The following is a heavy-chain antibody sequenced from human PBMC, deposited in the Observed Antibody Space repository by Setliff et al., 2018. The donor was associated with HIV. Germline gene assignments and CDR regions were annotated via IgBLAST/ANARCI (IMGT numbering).Heavy chain of an antibody. CDR2: IYYTGFA. J-gene: IGHJ4*02. D-gene: IGHD1-1*01. V-gene: IGHV4-39*02. CDR1: GDSISSGSYF. Sequence: SETLSLTCSVSGDSISSGSYFWGWIRQTPGKGLEWIGNIYYTGFAYYNPSLKSRVTISLDTSKTHFFLNLTSVTDADTAVYFCTREGRGDPAMATTRIDYWGQGKPVTVSS. CDR3: TREGRGDPAMATTRIDY.